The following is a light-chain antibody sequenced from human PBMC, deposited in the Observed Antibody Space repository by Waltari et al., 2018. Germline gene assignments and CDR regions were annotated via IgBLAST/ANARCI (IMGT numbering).Light chain of an antibody. CDR3: QQYNMRPQT. V-gene: IGKV3-15*01. Sequence: EIVMTQSPATLSVSPGERATLSCRASQSLGSALAWYQQKPGQPHTILVYGASTRATGTPARFSGRGSGTEFTLIISGLQSGDSAVYYCQQYNMRPQTFGQGTRVEI. CDR1: QSLGSA. J-gene: IGKJ1*01. CDR2: GAS.